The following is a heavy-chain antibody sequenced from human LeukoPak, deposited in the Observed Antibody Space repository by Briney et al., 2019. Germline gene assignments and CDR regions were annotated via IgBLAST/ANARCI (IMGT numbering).Heavy chain of an antibody. CDR3: AAPRRGPHTLMDPRDAFDI. Sequence: GASVKVSCTASRFTFISSGMQWVRQARGQRLEWIGWIVVGSGNTNYAQKFQERVTITRDMSTSTAYMELSSLRSEDTAVYYCAAPRRGPHTLMDPRDAFDIWGQGTMVTVSS. V-gene: IGHV1-58*02. CDR1: RFTFISSG. J-gene: IGHJ3*02. D-gene: IGHD5-18*01. CDR2: IVVGSGNT.